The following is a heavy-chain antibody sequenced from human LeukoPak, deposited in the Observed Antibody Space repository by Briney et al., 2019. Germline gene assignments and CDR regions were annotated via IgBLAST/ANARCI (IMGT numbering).Heavy chain of an antibody. CDR3: ARHGDPYGSGSYYNSPFDY. D-gene: IGHD3-10*01. Sequence: PSETLSLTCNVSAGSIRGHYWSWIRQPPGKGLEWIGYIYYSGSTNYNPSLKSRVTISVDTSKNQFSLKLSSVTAADTAVYYCARHGDPYGSGSYYNSPFDYWGQGTLVTVSS. J-gene: IGHJ4*02. V-gene: IGHV4-59*08. CDR2: IYYSGST. CDR1: AGSIRGHY.